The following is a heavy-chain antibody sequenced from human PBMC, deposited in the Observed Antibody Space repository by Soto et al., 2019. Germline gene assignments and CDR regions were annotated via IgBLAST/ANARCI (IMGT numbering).Heavy chain of an antibody. CDR1: GFTFSDYY. V-gene: IGHV3-11*01. D-gene: IGHD5-12*01. Sequence: QVQLVESGGGLVKSGGSLRLSCAASGFTFSDYYMSWIRQAPGKGLEWVSYISSSGSTIYYADSVKGRFTISRDNAKNSLYLQMNSLRAEDTAVYYCAGVEMATITRGDAFDIWGQGTMVTVSS. CDR3: AGVEMATITRGDAFDI. J-gene: IGHJ3*02. CDR2: ISSSGSTI.